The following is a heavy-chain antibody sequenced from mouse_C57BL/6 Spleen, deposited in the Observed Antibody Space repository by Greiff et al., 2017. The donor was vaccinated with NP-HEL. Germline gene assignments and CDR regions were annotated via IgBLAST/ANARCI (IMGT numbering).Heavy chain of an antibody. D-gene: IGHD2-2*01. J-gene: IGHJ4*01. CDR2: IYPRSGNT. CDR1: GYTFTSYG. CDR3: ARGVGYDASPYAMDY. Sequence: QVQLQQSGAELARPGASVKLSCKASGYTFTSYGISWVKQRTGQGLEWIGEIYPRSGNTYYNEKFKGKAKLTADKSSSTAYMEIRSLTSEDSAVYFCARGVGYDASPYAMDYWGQGTSVTVSS. V-gene: IGHV1-81*01.